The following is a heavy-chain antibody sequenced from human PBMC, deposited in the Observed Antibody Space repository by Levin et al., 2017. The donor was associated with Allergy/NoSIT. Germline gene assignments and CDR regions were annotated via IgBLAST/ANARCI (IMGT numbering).Heavy chain of an antibody. CDR2: ISTTGSTI. D-gene: IGHD2-15*01. V-gene: IGHV3-11*01. J-gene: IGHJ4*02. Sequence: GESLKISCGASGFTFSDFYVIWIRQAPGKGLEWVSYISTTGSTIYYADSVKGRFTISRDNAKNSLYLQINSLRAEDTAVYYCSVLFYWGQGTLVTVSS. CDR3: SVLFY. CDR1: GFTFSDFY.